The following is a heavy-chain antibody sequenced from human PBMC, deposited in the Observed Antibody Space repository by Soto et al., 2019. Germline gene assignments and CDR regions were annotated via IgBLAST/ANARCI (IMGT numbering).Heavy chain of an antibody. CDR2: ISAYNGNT. Sequence: ASVKVSCKASGYTFTSYGISWVRQAPGQGLEWMGWISAYNGNTNYAQKLQGRVTMTTDTSTSTAYMELRSLRSDDTAVYYCARRGRRYSSSWPFDYWGQGTLFTVSS. CDR1: GYTFTSYG. CDR3: ARRGRRYSSSWPFDY. D-gene: IGHD6-13*01. J-gene: IGHJ4*02. V-gene: IGHV1-18*01.